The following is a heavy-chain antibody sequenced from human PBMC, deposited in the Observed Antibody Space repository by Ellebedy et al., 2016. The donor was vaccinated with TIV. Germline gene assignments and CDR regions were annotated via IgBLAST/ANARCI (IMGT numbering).Heavy chain of an antibody. CDR3: ARDLSTSSGYYRLDY. Sequence: SETLSLTXTVSGGSISSSSYYWGWIRQPPGKGLEWIGSIYYSGSTYYNPSLKSRVTISVDTSKNQFSLKLSSVTAADTAVYYCARDLSTSSGYYRLDYWGQGTLVTVSS. J-gene: IGHJ4*02. CDR2: IYYSGST. D-gene: IGHD3-22*01. V-gene: IGHV4-39*07. CDR1: GGSISSSSYY.